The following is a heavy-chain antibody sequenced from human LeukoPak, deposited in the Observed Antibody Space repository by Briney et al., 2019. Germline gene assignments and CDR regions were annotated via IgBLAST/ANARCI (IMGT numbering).Heavy chain of an antibody. J-gene: IGHJ4*02. D-gene: IGHD5-12*01. CDR3: AKDGAWLRFDD. CDR1: GFPFSSHG. Sequence: QPGGSLRLSCAGSGFPFSSHGMNWVRQAPGKGLEWVSGISPGGPTYYADSVKGRFTIPRDDPKNTLYLQMKNLRAEDTAVYYCAKDGAWLRFDDWGQGILVTVSS. CDR2: ISPGGPT. V-gene: IGHV3-23*01.